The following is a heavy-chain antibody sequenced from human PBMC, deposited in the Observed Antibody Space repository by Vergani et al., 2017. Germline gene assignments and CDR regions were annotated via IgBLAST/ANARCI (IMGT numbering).Heavy chain of an antibody. V-gene: IGHV1-18*01. Sequence: QVQLVQSGAEVKKPGASVKVSCKASGYTFTSYGISWVRQAPGQGLEWMGWISAYNGNTNYEQKRQGRGTMTADTSTSTADMELRSLRSDDTAVYYCARDGARTSGYSYGYIHKPTYFDYWGQGTLVTVSS. J-gene: IGHJ4*02. CDR2: ISAYNGNT. CDR3: ARDGARTSGYSYGYIHKPTYFDY. CDR1: GYTFTSYG. D-gene: IGHD5-18*01.